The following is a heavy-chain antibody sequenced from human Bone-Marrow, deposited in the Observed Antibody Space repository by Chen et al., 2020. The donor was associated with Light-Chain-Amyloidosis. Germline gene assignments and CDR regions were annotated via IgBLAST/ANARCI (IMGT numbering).Heavy chain of an antibody. J-gene: IGHJ2*01. CDR2: IWHTGNT. CDR3: AKDGLTPDTMSGYFDL. D-gene: IGHD3-10*02. Sequence: QVQLQESGPGLVRPSETLSLTCTVAGGSISSSTFYWGWIRQAPGKGLEWIGSIWHTGNTHYRSSLKSRVTISVDTSKNEFSLTMTSVTAADTAIYYYAKDGLTPDTMSGYFDLWSRGTLVTVSS. CDR1: GGSISSSTFY. V-gene: IGHV4-39*07.